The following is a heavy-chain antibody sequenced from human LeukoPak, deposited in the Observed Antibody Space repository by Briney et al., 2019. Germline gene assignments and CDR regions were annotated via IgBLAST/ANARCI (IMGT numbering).Heavy chain of an antibody. CDR3: ARGMYSGSSPADY. Sequence: GGSLRLSCAASGFTFSSYAMSWVRQAPGKGLQWVSTITGTTYYADSVKGRFTISRDNSKNTLYLQMNSLRAEDTAVYYCARGMYSGSSPADYWGQGTLVTVSS. J-gene: IGHJ4*02. D-gene: IGHD1-26*01. CDR1: GFTFSSYA. V-gene: IGHV3-23*01. CDR2: ITGTT.